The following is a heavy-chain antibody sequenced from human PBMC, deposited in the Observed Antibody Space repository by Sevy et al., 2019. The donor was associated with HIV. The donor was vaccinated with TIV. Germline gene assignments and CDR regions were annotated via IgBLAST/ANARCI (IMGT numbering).Heavy chain of an antibody. D-gene: IGHD3-9*01. CDR1: GYTFTSYG. CDR2: ISAYNGNT. CDR3: ARGPDILTGYYSHKYYYYYMDV. J-gene: IGHJ6*03. V-gene: IGHV1-18*04. Sequence: ASVKVSCKASGYTFTSYGISWVRQAPGQGLEWMGWISAYNGNTNYAQKFQGRVTMTTDTSTSTAYMELRSLRSDDTAVYYCARGPDILTGYYSHKYYYYYMDVWGKGTTVTVSS.